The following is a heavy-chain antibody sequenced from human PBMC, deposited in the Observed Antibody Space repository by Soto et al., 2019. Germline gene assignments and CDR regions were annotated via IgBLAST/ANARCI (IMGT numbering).Heavy chain of an antibody. CDR1: GYSISSSKR. CDR3: ARGERQQQRHY. D-gene: IGHD6-13*01. J-gene: IGHJ4*02. CDR2: IYHSGST. V-gene: IGHV4-4*02. Sequence: SETLYLTCAFSGYSISSSKRWSWVRQPPGKGLEWIGEIYHSGSTNYNPSLKSRVIISVDKSKNQFSLKLSSVTDADTAVYYCARGERQQQRHYWGQGTLVTVS.